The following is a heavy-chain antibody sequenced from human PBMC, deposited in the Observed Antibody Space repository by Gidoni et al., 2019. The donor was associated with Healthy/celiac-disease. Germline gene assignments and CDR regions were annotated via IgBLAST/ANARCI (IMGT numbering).Heavy chain of an antibody. J-gene: IGHJ3*02. CDR3: ARVQSIVVLPAAMPDDAFDI. CDR2: IIPIFGTA. CDR1: GGTFSSDA. D-gene: IGHD2-2*01. V-gene: IGHV1-69*01. Sequence: QVQLVQSGAEVRKAGSSVKDYCKDSGGTFSSDAISWVRPAPGQGLEWMGGIIPIFGTANYAQKFQGRVTITADESTSTAYMELSSLRSEDTAVYYCARVQSIVVLPAAMPDDAFDIWGQGTMVTVSS.